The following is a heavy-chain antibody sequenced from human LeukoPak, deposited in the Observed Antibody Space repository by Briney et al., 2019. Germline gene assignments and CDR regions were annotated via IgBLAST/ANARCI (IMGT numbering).Heavy chain of an antibody. J-gene: IGHJ3*02. D-gene: IGHD6-13*01. CDR1: GASLRRGGHS. CDR3: AIAAAGPAFDI. CDR2: IFHTEGT. V-gene: IGHV4-30-2*01. Sequence: SETLSLTCAVSGASLRRGGHSWNWIRQPPGKGLEWIGYIFHTEGTYYNPSLKSRVTISVDTSKNQSSLKLSSVTAADTAVYYCAIAAAGPAFDIWGQGTMVTVSS.